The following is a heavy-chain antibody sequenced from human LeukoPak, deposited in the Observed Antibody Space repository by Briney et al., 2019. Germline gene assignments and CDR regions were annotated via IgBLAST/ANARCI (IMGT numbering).Heavy chain of an antibody. CDR2: ISGSGGST. CDR1: GFTFSSYA. J-gene: IGHJ3*02. V-gene: IGHV3-23*01. Sequence: GGSLRLSCAASGFTFSSYAMSWVRQAPGKWREWVSVISGSGGSTYYADSVKGRFTISRDNSKNTLYLQMNSLRAEDTAVYYCAKPQVSSSGYYRPDAFDIWGQGTMVTVSS. CDR3: AKPQVSSSGYYRPDAFDI. D-gene: IGHD3-22*01.